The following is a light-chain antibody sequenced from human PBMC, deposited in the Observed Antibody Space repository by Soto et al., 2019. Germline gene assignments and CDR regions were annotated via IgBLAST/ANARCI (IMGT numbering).Light chain of an antibody. CDR2: DAS. J-gene: IGKJ2*01. CDR3: QEYTTYPYT. V-gene: IGKV1-5*01. Sequence: IQLTQSPSTLSASVGDRVTITCRASQTFNNYLAWYQHKPGTAPKLLIYDASTLESGVPSRFSGSASGTEFTLTITSLQPDDLAMYYCQEYTTYPYTLGQGTKLEI. CDR1: QTFNNY.